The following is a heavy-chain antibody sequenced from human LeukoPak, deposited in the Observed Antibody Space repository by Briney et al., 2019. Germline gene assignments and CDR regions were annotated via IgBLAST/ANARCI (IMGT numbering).Heavy chain of an antibody. D-gene: IGHD3-10*01. CDR1: GGFFSGYD. V-gene: IGHV4-34*01. Sequence: PSETLSLTCAVYGGFFSGYDWSWIRQPPGKGLEWIGETNHSGSTNYNPSLKSRVTISVDTSKNQFSLKLTSVTAADTAVYYCASLQPMDYTYYYTMDVWGQGTTVTVSS. J-gene: IGHJ6*02. CDR3: ASLQPMDYTYYYTMDV. CDR2: TNHSGST.